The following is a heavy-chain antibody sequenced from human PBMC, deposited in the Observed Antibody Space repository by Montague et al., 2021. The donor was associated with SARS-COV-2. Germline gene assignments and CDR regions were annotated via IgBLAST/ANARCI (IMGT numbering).Heavy chain of an antibody. CDR1: GDSVASNRVA. J-gene: IGHJ4*02. CDR3: VRYSGWFYFDF. Sequence: CAISGDSVASNRVAWSGIRHSPSRGLDWLGRPYYRSKWYSDYAPSVRGRLTVNPDASKNEFSLELNYVTPEDTAVYYCVRYSGWFYFDFWGQGTLVTVSS. V-gene: IGHV6-1*01. CDR2: PYYRSKWYS. D-gene: IGHD6-19*01.